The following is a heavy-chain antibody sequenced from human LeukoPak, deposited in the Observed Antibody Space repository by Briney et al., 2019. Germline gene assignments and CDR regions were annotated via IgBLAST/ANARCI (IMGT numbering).Heavy chain of an antibody. Sequence: ASVTVSCKTSGFTFTHFGISWVRQAPGQGLEWMGWINPYNDYSNSAQNFQGRVTMTTDTSTNTAYMELDSLRSDDTAVYYCARLTPFYDVFTGYPDYWGQGTLVTVSS. CDR3: ARLTPFYDVFTGYPDY. CDR1: GFTFTHFG. V-gene: IGHV1-18*01. J-gene: IGHJ4*02. CDR2: INPYNDYS. D-gene: IGHD3-9*01.